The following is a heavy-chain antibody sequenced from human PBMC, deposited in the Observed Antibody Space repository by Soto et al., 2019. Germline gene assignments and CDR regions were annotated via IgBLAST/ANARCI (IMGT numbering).Heavy chain of an antibody. CDR3: ARGGTLKPFDP. J-gene: IGHJ5*02. Sequence: QVQLVQSGPEVKEPGSSVKVSCKTSGGTFSSYSLNWVRQAPGQGLEWMGVITPLYDTKNYAQRFRGRVTFTADESTSTLYMELTGATSDDTAVYFCARGGTLKPFDPRGQGTLVTVSS. CDR1: GGTFSSYS. D-gene: IGHD3-16*01. CDR2: ITPLYDTK. V-gene: IGHV1-69*12.